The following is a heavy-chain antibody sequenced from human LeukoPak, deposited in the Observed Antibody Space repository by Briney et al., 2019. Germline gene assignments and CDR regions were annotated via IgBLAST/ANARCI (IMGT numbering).Heavy chain of an antibody. V-gene: IGHV3-21*01. CDR2: ISSGSNYI. J-gene: IGHJ3*02. CDR3: ARLSWDAFDI. D-gene: IGHD2/OR15-2a*01. Sequence: GGSLRLSCAASGFTFSSYAMSWVRQAPGKGLEWVSSISSGSNYIYYADSVKGRFIISRDNAKNSLYLQMNSLRAEDTAVYYCARLSWDAFDIWGQGTVVTVSS. CDR1: GFTFSSYA.